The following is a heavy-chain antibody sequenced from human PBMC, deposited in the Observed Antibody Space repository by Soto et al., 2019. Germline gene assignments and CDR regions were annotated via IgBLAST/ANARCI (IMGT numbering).Heavy chain of an antibody. J-gene: IGHJ5*02. D-gene: IGHD3-22*01. CDR3: TKGRGALTVVSNWFDP. Sequence: EVQLVESRGGLVQPGKSLKLSCVAIGFTFEDHAMHWIRQVPGKGLEWVAGINWNSGITGYADSVKGRFTISRDNANNSLHLEMNSLKSEDTALYYCTKGRGALTVVSNWFDPWGQGTPVTVSS. CDR2: INWNSGIT. V-gene: IGHV3-9*01. CDR1: GFTFEDHA.